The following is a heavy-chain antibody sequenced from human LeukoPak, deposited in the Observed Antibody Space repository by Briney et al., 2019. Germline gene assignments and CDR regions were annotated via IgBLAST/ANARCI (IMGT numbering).Heavy chain of an antibody. J-gene: IGHJ4*02. CDR3: ARNQLGSGWHSSAY. CDR1: GASINNYY. V-gene: IGHV4-59*01. D-gene: IGHD6-19*01. CDR2: ISDIGRT. Sequence: PSETLSLTCTVSGASINNYYWTWIRQPPGKGLEWIGYISDIGRTNYNPSLESRVTISVDTSKNQFSLKLNSVTAADTAVYYCARNQLGSGWHSSAYWGQGTRVTVSS.